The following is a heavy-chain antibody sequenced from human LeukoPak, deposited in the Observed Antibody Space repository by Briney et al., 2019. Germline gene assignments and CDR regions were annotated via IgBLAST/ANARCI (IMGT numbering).Heavy chain of an antibody. CDR3: ARESPGSYSSGRDYFDY. D-gene: IGHD6-19*01. J-gene: IGHJ4*02. CDR2: IYPNSGGT. CDR1: GYTFTGYY. V-gene: IGHV1-2*02. Sequence: ASVKVSCKASGYTFTGYYMHWVRQAPGQGLEWMGWIYPNSGGTKYAQKFQGRVTMTRDTSISTAYLELSRLRSDDTAVYYCARESPGSYSSGRDYFDYWGQGTLVTVSS.